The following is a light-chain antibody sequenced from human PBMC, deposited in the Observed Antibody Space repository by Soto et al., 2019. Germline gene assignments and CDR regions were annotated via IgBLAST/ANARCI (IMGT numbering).Light chain of an antibody. CDR3: SSYTSSSTLYV. Sequence: QSALTQPASVSGSPGQSSTISCTGTSSDVGGYNYVSWYQQHPGKAPKLMIYEVSNRPSGVSNRFSGSKSGNTASLTISGLQAEDEADYYCSSYTSSSTLYVFGTGTKLTLL. CDR1: SSDVGGYNY. J-gene: IGLJ1*01. V-gene: IGLV2-14*01. CDR2: EVS.